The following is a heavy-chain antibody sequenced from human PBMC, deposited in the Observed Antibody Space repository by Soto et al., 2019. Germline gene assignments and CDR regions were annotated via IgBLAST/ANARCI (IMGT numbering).Heavy chain of an antibody. CDR3: ARGVSNSGAYYTGPSAYDL. V-gene: IGHV1-69*06. D-gene: IGHD3-10*01. Sequence: QVQLVQSGAVVKKPGSSVEVSCKASGGTFNGYGISWVRQAPGQGLEWMGGTVPVFDTSKYAPRFQGRVTITADKSTSTAYTELSSVRSEDTAIDFCARGVSNSGAYYTGPSAYDLWGQGTLVIVSS. CDR2: TVPVFDTS. J-gene: IGHJ3*01. CDR1: GGTFNGYG.